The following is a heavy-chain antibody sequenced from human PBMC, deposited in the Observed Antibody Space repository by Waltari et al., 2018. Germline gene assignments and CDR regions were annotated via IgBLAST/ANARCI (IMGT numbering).Heavy chain of an antibody. D-gene: IGHD1-26*01. V-gene: IGHV1-2*06. Sequence: QVQLVQSGAEVKKPGASVKVSCKASGYTFTGYSMHGVRQAPGQGLEWMGRINPNSGCTNDAQKFKCRVTMTRDTSISTAYMGLSRLGSDDTAVYYCASISGSRPPFDYWGQGTLVTVSS. CDR2: INPNSGCT. J-gene: IGHJ4*02. CDR3: ASISGSRPPFDY. CDR1: GYTFTGYS.